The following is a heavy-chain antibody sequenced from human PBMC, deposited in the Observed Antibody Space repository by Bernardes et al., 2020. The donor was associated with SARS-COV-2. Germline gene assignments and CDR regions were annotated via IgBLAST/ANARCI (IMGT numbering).Heavy chain of an antibody. D-gene: IGHD6-13*01. CDR1: GYTFTSYD. CDR2: MNPNSGNT. J-gene: IGHJ4*02. Sequence: ASVKVSCKASGYTFTSYDINWVRQATGQGLEWMGWMNPNSGNTGYAQKFQGRVTMTRNTSISTAYMELSSLRSEDTAVYYCARQDSSSWYSFSYWGQGTLVTVSS. CDR3: ARQDSSSWYSFSY. V-gene: IGHV1-8*01.